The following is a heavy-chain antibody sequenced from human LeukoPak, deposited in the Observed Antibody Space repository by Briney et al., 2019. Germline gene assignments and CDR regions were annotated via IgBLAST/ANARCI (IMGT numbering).Heavy chain of an antibody. D-gene: IGHD3-22*01. CDR2: INPNSGGT. V-gene: IGHV1-2*02. J-gene: IGHJ5*02. CDR3: AREGPHYDSSGYYGGWFDP. Sequence: ASVTVSCKAPGYTFTGYYMHWVRQAPGQGLEWMGWINPNSGGTNYAQKFQGRVTMTRDTSISTAYMELSRLRSDDTAVYYCAREGPHYDSSGYYGGWFDPWGQGTLVTVSS. CDR1: GYTFTGYY.